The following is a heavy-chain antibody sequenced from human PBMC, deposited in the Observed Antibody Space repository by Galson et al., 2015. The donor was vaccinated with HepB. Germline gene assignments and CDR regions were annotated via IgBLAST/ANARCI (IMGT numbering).Heavy chain of an antibody. Sequence: SLRLSCAASGFTFSSYGMHWVRQAPGKGLEWVAVIWYDGSNKYYADSVKGRFTISRDNSKNTLYLQMNSLRAEDTAVYYCARLSSSGGIVGASDWGQGTLVTVSS. CDR1: GFTFSSYG. CDR3: ARLSSSGGIVGASD. D-gene: IGHD1-26*01. V-gene: IGHV3-33*01. CDR2: IWYDGSNK. J-gene: IGHJ4*02.